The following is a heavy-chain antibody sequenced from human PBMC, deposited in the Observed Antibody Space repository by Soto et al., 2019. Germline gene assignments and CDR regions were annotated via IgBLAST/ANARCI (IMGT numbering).Heavy chain of an antibody. V-gene: IGHV3-21*01. Sequence: PAGSLRLSCAASGFTFSSYSMNWVRQAPGKGLEWVSFISSNRSYIYYADSVKGRFTISRDNSKNTLYLQMNSLRAEDTAVYYCARGAGYGEIDIWGQGTMVTVSS. J-gene: IGHJ3*02. CDR3: ARGAGYGEIDI. D-gene: IGHD5-12*01. CDR1: GFTFSSYS. CDR2: ISSNRSYI.